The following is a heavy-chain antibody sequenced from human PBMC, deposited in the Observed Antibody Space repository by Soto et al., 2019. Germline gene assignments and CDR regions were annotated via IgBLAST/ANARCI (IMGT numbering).Heavy chain of an antibody. D-gene: IGHD3-10*01. V-gene: IGHV4-39*01. CDR3: TNSNWFDP. CDR1: GGSISSSTYY. Sequence: SETLSLTCTVSGGSISSSTYYWGWIRQPPGKGLEWIGNIYYSGSTYYNPSLNSRVTISVDTFENQFSLKLSSVTAADTAVYYCTNSNWFDPWGQGTLVTVSS. J-gene: IGHJ5*02. CDR2: IYYSGST.